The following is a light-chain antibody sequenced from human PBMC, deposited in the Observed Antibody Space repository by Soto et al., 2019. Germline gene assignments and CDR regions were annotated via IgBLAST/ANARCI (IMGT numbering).Light chain of an antibody. CDR2: GVT. J-gene: IGLJ2*01. CDR3: CSYTGSVGV. CDR1: SSDIGAYNY. Sequence: QSALTQPRSVSGSPGQSVTISCTGTSSDIGAYNYVSWYQQRPGKAPKLMIYGVTKRPSGVPDRFSGSKSGNTASLTISGLQAEDEADYYCCSYTGSVGVFGGGTQLTVL. V-gene: IGLV2-11*01.